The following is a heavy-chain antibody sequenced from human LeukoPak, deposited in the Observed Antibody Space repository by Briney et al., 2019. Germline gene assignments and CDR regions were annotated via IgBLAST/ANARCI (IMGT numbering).Heavy chain of an antibody. J-gene: IGHJ3*02. CDR3: ASSTDLGYCSSTSCYTRAFDI. CDR2: IIPIFGTA. V-gene: IGHV1-69*13. CDR1: GGTFSSYA. D-gene: IGHD2-2*02. Sequence: SVKVSCKASGGTFSSYAISWVRQAPGQGLEWMGGIIPIFGTANYAQKFQGRVTITADESTSTAYMELSSLRSEDTAVYYCASSTDLGYCSSTSCYTRAFDIWGQGTMVTVSS.